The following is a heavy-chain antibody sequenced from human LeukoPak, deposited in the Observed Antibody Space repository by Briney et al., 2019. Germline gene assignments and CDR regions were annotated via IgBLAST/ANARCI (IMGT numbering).Heavy chain of an antibody. V-gene: IGHV3-21*04. D-gene: IGHD6-13*01. CDR1: GFTFNIYS. Sequence: GGSLRLSCAASGFTFNIYSMNWVRQAPGKGLEWVSRITSSSHYIYYADSVKGRFTISRDNAKKSLYLQMNSLRAEDTALCYCAKGGIHRGYYYYYMDVWSKGTTVTISS. CDR2: ITSSSHYI. J-gene: IGHJ6*03. CDR3: AKGGIHRGYYYYYMDV.